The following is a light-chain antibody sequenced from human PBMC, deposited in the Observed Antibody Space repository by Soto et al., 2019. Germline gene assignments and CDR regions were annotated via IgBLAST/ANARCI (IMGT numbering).Light chain of an antibody. CDR3: LQDHNYPWT. V-gene: IGKV1-6*02. CDR2: AAS. J-gene: IGKJ1*01. Sequence: IQMTQSPSSLSVSIIDRVTITCRSSQDIGNDLGWYQQRPGEAPKLLLYAASTLRSGVPSRFSGSGSGTHFALTINSMQPEDSANYFCLQDHNYPWTFGQGTKVDIK. CDR1: QDIGND.